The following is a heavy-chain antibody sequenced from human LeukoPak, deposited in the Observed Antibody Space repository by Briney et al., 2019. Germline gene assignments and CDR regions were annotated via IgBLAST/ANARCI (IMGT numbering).Heavy chain of an antibody. CDR1: GFTFSNYG. D-gene: IGHD2-2*01. J-gene: IGHJ5*02. V-gene: IGHV4-39*07. CDR2: IYYSGTT. CDR3: AREVDAAAAYNWFDP. Sequence: GSLRLSCAASGFTFSNYGLSWVRQAPGKGLEWIGTIYYSGTTYYNPSLKSRVTISVDTPKNQFSLRLSSVTAADTAVYYCAREVDAAAAYNWFDPWGQGTLVTVSS.